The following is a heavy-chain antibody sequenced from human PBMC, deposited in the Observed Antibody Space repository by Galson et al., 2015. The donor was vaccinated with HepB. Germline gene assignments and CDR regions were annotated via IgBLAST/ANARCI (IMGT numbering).Heavy chain of an antibody. CDR2: ISPYNGNT. D-gene: IGHD3-10*01. CDR1: GYNFIAFA. CDR3: ATTVVRGDSVFDY. Sequence: SVKVSCKASGYNFIAFAINWVRQAPGQGLEWVGWISPYNGNTDSAQRFQGRVTMTADTSTDTAYMEVTSLTSDDTAVYYCATTVVRGDSVFDYWGQGTLITVSS. J-gene: IGHJ4*02. V-gene: IGHV1-18*01.